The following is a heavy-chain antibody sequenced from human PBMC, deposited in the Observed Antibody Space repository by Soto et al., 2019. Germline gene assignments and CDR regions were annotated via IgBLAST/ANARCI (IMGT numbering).Heavy chain of an antibody. V-gene: IGHV4-39*01. CDR1: GGSISSSSYC. CDR2: IYYSGST. J-gene: IGHJ5*02. CDR3: VRHPSDVWFGP. D-gene: IGHD2-21*02. Sequence: QLQLQESGPGLVKPSETLSLTCSVSGGSISSSSYCWGWTRQPPGKGLEWIGSIYYSGSTYYNPSLMSRVPVSVDKSKNQFSLQLSSVTAADSAEYYCVRHPSDVWFGPWGQGSLVTVSS.